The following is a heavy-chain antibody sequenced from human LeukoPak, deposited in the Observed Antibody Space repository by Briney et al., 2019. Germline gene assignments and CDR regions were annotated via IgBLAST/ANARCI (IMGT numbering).Heavy chain of an antibody. CDR2: IYTSGST. CDR3: ARAPARSYYNWFDP. J-gene: IGHJ5*02. CDR1: GGAFSSYG. V-gene: IGHV4-4*07. D-gene: IGHD3-10*01. Sequence: SETLSFTGTVLGGAFSSYGWSWSRQRAGKGLNWIGRIYTSGSTNYNPSLKRRVTMSVDTSKNQFSLKLSSVTAADTAVYYCARAPARSYYNWFDPWGQGTLVTVSS.